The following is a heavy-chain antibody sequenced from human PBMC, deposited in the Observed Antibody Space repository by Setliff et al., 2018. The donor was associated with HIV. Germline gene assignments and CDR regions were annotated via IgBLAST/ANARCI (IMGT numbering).Heavy chain of an antibody. D-gene: IGHD1-26*01. J-gene: IGHJ3*02. V-gene: IGHV3-74*01. CDR1: GFSFSDFW. CDR3: ARVGLGGAFDI. Sequence: QPGGSLRLSCAASGFSFSDFWMHWVRQVPGKGLAWVSRVYSAGTTTTYADSVKGRFTISRDNGKNTLYLQMNSLRAEDSAVYFCARVGLGGAFDIWGLGTKVTVSS. CDR2: VYSAGTTT.